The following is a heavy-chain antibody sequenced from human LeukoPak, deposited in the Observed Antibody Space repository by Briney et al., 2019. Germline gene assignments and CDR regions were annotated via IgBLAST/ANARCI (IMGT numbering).Heavy chain of an antibody. CDR2: IFTGGGT. D-gene: IGHD3-22*01. Sequence: GGSLRLSCAASGFSVRTTYMSWVRQAPGKGLEWVSVIFTGGGTDHADSVKGRFTISRDNSKNTLSLQMNSLRVEDTAIYYCTRSGYRHPYHFDSWGQGTLVAVSS. V-gene: IGHV3-53*01. J-gene: IGHJ4*02. CDR1: GFSVRTTY. CDR3: TRSGYRHPYHFDS.